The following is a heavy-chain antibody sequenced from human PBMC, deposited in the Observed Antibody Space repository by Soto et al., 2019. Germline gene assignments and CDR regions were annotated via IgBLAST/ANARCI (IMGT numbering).Heavy chain of an antibody. Sequence: ASVKVSCKASGYTFTGDYMHWVRQAPGQGLEWMGWINPNSGGTNYAQKFQGRVTMTRDTSISTAYMELSRLRSDDTAVYYCARDRGYYDSSGYYYSPLYYFDYWGQGTLVTVSS. CDR1: GYTFTGDY. V-gene: IGHV1-2*02. D-gene: IGHD3-22*01. CDR2: INPNSGGT. J-gene: IGHJ4*02. CDR3: ARDRGYYDSSGYYYSPLYYFDY.